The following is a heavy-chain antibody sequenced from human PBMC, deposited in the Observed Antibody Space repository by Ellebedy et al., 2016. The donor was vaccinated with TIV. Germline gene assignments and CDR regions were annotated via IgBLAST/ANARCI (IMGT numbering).Heavy chain of an antibody. CDR1: GFSFRSYW. D-gene: IGHD4-17*01. Sequence: GGSLRLSCAASGFSFRSYWMSWVRQAPGKGLEWVVSIRQDGNEKDYLDSVKGRFTISRDNGKNSLDLQMNSLRVEDSALYYCAREGAYGDYAQVSFPFDPWGQGTLVIVSS. J-gene: IGHJ5*02. CDR2: IRQDGNEK. CDR3: AREGAYGDYAQVSFPFDP. V-gene: IGHV3-7*01.